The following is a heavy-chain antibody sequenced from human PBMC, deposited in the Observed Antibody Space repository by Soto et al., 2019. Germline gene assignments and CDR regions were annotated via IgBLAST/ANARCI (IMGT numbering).Heavy chain of an antibody. J-gene: IGHJ4*02. CDR2: FYYSGST. CDR3: ARHEPGNGYFDWFTTDRAPYYFDY. D-gene: IGHD3-9*01. V-gene: IGHV4-39*01. Sequence: PSETLSLTCTVSGGSISSSSYYWGWIRQPPGKGLEWIGSFYYSGSTYYNPSLKSRVTISVDTSKNQFSLKLSSVTAADTAVYYCARHEPGNGYFDWFTTDRAPYYFDYWGQGTLVTVSS. CDR1: GGSISSSSYY.